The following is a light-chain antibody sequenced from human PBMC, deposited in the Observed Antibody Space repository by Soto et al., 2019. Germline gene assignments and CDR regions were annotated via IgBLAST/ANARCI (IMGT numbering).Light chain of an antibody. CDR3: QQYNSYSVT. CDR1: QSISSW. CDR2: DAS. Sequence: DIQMTQSPSTLSAYVGDRVAITCRASQSISSWLAWYQQKPGKAPKLLIYDASSLESGVPSRFSVSGSGTEFTLTISSLQPDYFATYYCQQYNSYSVTFGQGTKVDNK. V-gene: IGKV1-5*01. J-gene: IGKJ1*01.